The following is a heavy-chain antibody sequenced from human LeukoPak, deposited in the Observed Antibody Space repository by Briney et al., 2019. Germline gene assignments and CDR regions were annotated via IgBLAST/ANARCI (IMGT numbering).Heavy chain of an antibody. J-gene: IGHJ6*02. Sequence: SETLSLTCTVSGGSISSYYWSWIRQPPGKGLEWIGYIYYSGSTNYNPSLKSRVTISVDTSKNQFSLKLSSVTAADTAVYYCARDWGSSSGWSPVPYYYGMDAWGQGTTVTVSS. CDR2: IYYSGST. CDR3: ARDWGSSSGWSPVPYYYGMDA. V-gene: IGHV4-59*01. D-gene: IGHD6-19*01. CDR1: GGSISSYY.